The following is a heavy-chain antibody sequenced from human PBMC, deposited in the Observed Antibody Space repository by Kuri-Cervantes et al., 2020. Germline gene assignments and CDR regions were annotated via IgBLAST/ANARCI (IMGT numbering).Heavy chain of an antibody. J-gene: IGHJ6*03. CDR2: ITPFNGNT. Sequence: SVKVSCKASGYTFTYRYLHWVRQAPGQALEWMGWITPFNGNTNYAQKFQDRVTITRDTSVSTAYMELRRLRSEDTAVYYRARGDLVTTPYYSYYMDVWGKGAAVTVSS. D-gene: IGHD5-12*01. CDR3: ARGDLVTTPYYSYYMDV. CDR1: GYTFTYRY. V-gene: IGHV1-45*02.